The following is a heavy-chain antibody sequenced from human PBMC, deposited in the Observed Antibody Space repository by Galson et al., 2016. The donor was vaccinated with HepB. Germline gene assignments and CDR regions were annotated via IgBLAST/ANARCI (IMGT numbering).Heavy chain of an antibody. D-gene: IGHD4-17*01. CDR3: TSRPPPYGDYPLDC. J-gene: IGHJ4*02. CDR2: IKSRTDGGTT. V-gene: IGHV3-15*01. Sequence: SLRLSCAASGFTFGTSGMSWVRQAPGMGLEWVGRIKSRTDGGTTEYGVPVKGRFTISRDDSKNTQYLQINSLKVEDTAVYFCTSRPPPYGDYPLDCWGQGTLVTVSS. CDR1: GFTFGTSG.